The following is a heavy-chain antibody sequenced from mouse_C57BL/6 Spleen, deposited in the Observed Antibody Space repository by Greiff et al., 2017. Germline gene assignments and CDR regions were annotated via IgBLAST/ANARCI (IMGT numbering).Heavy chain of an antibody. J-gene: IGHJ3*01. V-gene: IGHV1-69*01. D-gene: IGHD2-2*01. Sequence: VKQSCKASGYTFTSYWMHWVKQRPGQGLEWIGEIDPSDSYTNYNQKFKGKSTLTVDKSSSTAYMQLSSLTSEDSAVYYCASGYPAYWGQGTLVTVSA. CDR2: IDPSDSYT. CDR3: ASGYPAY. CDR1: GYTFTSYW.